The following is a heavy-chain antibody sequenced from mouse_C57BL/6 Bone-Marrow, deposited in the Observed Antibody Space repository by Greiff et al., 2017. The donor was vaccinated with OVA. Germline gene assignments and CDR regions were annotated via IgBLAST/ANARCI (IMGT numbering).Heavy chain of an antibody. Sequence: EVQGVESGGGLVQPKGSLKLSCAASGFTFNTYAMHWVRQAPGKGLEWVARIRSKSSTYATYYADSVKDRFTISRDDSQSMLYLQMNNLKTEDTALYFFVREAHDGYYVAWFAYRGQGNLVTVSA. D-gene: IGHD2-3*01. J-gene: IGHJ3*01. CDR1: GFTFNTYA. V-gene: IGHV10-3*01. CDR3: VREAHDGYYVAWFAY. CDR2: IRSKSSTYAT.